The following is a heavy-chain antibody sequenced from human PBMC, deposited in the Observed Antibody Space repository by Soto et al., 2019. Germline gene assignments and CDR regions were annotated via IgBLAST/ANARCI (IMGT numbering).Heavy chain of an antibody. J-gene: IGHJ3*02. CDR3: ARNDAACDI. V-gene: IGHV4-61*01. CDR1: SGSVSSGSYY. Sequence: QIQLQESGPGLVEPSETQSLTYTVSSGSVSSGSYYCSWIRQPPLKGLEWVGYIYYNGATSYNPSFNSRVTISRDTSKNRFSLKLSSVTAADTDVYYCARNDAACDIWGQGTMVSVSS. CDR2: IYYNGAT.